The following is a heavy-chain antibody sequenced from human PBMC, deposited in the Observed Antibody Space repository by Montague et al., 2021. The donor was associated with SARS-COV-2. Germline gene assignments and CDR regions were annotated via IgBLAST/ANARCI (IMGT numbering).Heavy chain of an antibody. D-gene: IGHD4-17*01. CDR3: AKAGTKYDYGDFFDY. J-gene: IGHJ4*02. V-gene: IGHV3-23*01. CDR2: ISGSGGST. CDR1: GFTFSSYA. Sequence: SLRLSCSASGFTFSSYAMSWVRQAPGKGLEWVSAISGSGGSTYYADSVKGRFTISRDNSKNTLYLQMNSLRAEDTAVYYCAKAGTKYDYGDFFDYWGQGTLVTVSS.